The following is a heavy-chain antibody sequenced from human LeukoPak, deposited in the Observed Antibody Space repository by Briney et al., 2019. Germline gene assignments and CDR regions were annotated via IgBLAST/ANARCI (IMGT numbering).Heavy chain of an antibody. V-gene: IGHV3-7*01. CDR1: GFTFSHYY. J-gene: IGHJ1*01. Sequence: SGGSLRLSCAASGFTFSHYYMSWVRQAPGKGLEWVANIKQDGSEQFYLDSVKGRFTISRDNAKNALYLQMNSLRAEDTAVYYCAREGYYDSSFQHWGQGTLVTVSS. D-gene: IGHD3-22*01. CDR2: IKQDGSEQ. CDR3: AREGYYDSSFQH.